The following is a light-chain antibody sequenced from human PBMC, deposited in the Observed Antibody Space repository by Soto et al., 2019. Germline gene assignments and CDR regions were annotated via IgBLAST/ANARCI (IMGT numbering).Light chain of an antibody. J-gene: IGKJ1*01. CDR1: QSVSSY. Sequence: EIVLTQSPVTLSLSPGERATLSCRASQSVSSYLAWYQQKPGQAPRLLIYGASSRATGIPDRFSGSGSGTEFTLTISSLQSEDFAVYYCQQYNNWPRTFGQGTKVDIK. CDR3: QQYNNWPRT. V-gene: IGKV3D-15*01. CDR2: GAS.